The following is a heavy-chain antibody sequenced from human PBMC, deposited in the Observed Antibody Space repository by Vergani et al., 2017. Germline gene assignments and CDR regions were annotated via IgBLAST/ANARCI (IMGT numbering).Heavy chain of an antibody. Sequence: QVQLQESGPGLVKPSQTLSLTCTVSGGSISSGSYYWSWIRQPAGKGLEWIGRIYTSGSTNYNPSLKSRVTISVDTSTNQFSLKLSSVTAADTAVYYCAGGPDYDFWSGYYFDYWGQGTLVTVSS. D-gene: IGHD3-3*01. CDR2: IYTSGST. CDR3: AGGPDYDFWSGYYFDY. CDR1: GGSISSGSYY. V-gene: IGHV4-61*02. J-gene: IGHJ4*02.